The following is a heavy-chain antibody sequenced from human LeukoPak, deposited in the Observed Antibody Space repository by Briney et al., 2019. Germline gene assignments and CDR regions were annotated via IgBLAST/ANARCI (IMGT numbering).Heavy chain of an antibody. D-gene: IGHD6-19*01. CDR2: IYYNGNT. Sequence: SETLSLTRTVSGGSISSYYWSWIRQPPGKGLEWVGYIYYNGNTNYDPSLKSRVIMSVDTFQNQFSLKLSSVTAADTAVYYCARHSRGWVPSNYYGLDVWGQGTTVTVSS. CDR1: GGSISSYY. CDR3: ARHSRGWVPSNYYGLDV. J-gene: IGHJ6*02. V-gene: IGHV4-59*08.